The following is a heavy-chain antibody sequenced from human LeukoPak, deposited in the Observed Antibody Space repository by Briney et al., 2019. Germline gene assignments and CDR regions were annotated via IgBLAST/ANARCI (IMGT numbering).Heavy chain of an antibody. D-gene: IGHD3-16*01. CDR1: GFTFSVYS. Sequence: PEGSLRLSCAASGFTFSVYSMNWVRQPPGMGLEWVSYITSNSATIQYADSVKGRFTISRDNAKNSLSLQMNSLRDEDTAVYYCARSVGGHFDYWGQGMLVTVSS. CDR3: ARSVGGHFDY. J-gene: IGHJ4*02. V-gene: IGHV3-48*02. CDR2: ITSNSATI.